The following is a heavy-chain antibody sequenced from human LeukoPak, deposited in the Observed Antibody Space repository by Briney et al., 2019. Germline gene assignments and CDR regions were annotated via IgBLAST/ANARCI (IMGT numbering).Heavy chain of an antibody. D-gene: IGHD2-2*01. Sequence: ASVTVSFTGSVYTFTSYYMHWVRQAPGQGREWMGIINPSGGSTSYAQKFQGRVTMTRDTSTSTVYMELSSLRSEDTAVYYCATLGYCSSTSCYAGDYWGQGTLVTVSS. J-gene: IGHJ4*02. CDR2: INPSGGST. CDR3: ATLGYCSSTSCYAGDY. CDR1: VYTFTSYY. V-gene: IGHV1-46*01.